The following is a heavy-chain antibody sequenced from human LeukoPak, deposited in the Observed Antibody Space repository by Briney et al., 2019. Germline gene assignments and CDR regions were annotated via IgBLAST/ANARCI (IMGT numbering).Heavy chain of an antibody. CDR1: GGSFSGYY. Sequence: SETLSLTCAVYGGSFSGYYWSWIRQPPGKGLEWIGYIYHSGSTYYNPSLKSRVTISVDRSKNQFSLKLSSVTAADTAVYYCARVSYSSGWYRVFDYWGQGTLVTVSS. V-gene: IGHV4-34*01. J-gene: IGHJ4*02. CDR3: ARVSYSSGWYRVFDY. CDR2: IYHSGST. D-gene: IGHD6-19*01.